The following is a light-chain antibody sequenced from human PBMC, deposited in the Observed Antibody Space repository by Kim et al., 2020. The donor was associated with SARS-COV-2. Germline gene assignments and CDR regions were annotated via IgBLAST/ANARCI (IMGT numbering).Light chain of an antibody. Sequence: DIEMTQSPVTLSVSPGDRLTLFCRASQNIGSTIAWDQQKPGQAPRLLIYGASTRATDVPGRFPGSGSGTEFSLTVSSLQSEDVGVYYCEQYKHGAPAGQTSGGGTKLEI. CDR2: GAS. CDR3: EQYKHGAPAGQT. CDR1: QNIGST. J-gene: IGKJ2*01. V-gene: IGKV3-15*01.